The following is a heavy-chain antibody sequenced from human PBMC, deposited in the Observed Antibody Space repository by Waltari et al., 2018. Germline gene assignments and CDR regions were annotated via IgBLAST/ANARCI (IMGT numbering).Heavy chain of an antibody. CDR1: GFTFSSSA. D-gene: IGHD3-3*01. CDR2: ISGRGTNT. CDR3: AKAPQVVNYGSWSDYYPGFGY. J-gene: IGHJ4*02. Sequence: EVHLLESGGGLVQPGGSLRLSCAASGFTFSSSAMNWVRQAPGKGLEWVSAISGRGTNTWSADSVKGRFSISRDNSKNTLYLQMNSLRAEDTAVYYCAKAPQVVNYGSWSDYYPGFGYWGQGTLVTVSS. V-gene: IGHV3-23*01.